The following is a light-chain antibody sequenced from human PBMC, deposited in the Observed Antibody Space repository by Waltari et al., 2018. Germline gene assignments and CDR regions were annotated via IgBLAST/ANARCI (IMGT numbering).Light chain of an antibody. J-gene: IGLJ2*01. CDR2: DVS. Sequence: QSALTQPASVSGSPGQSITISCTGTSSDVGGYNYVSWYLQHPGKAPKLMIYDVSNRPSGVSNRFSGSKSGNTASLTISGLQAADEADYYCSSYTTSSTLVFGGGTKLTVL. CDR1: SSDVGGYNY. V-gene: IGLV2-14*03. CDR3: SSYTTSSTLV.